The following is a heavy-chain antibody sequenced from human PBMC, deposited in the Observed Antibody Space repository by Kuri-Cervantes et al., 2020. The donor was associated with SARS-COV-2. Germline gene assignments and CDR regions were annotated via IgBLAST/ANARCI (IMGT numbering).Heavy chain of an antibody. CDR3: VKSLRFLEWLPLDY. CDR2: INNDGYYT. J-gene: IGHJ4*02. V-gene: IGHV3-64D*08. Sequence: GEPLKISCSASGLTFSHYVMHWVRQAPGKGLEYVSAINNDGYYTYYTDSVKGRFIISRDNSKNTLYLQMSSLRAEDTAVYYCVKSLRFLEWLPLDYWGQGTLVTVSS. D-gene: IGHD3-3*01. CDR1: GLTFSHYV.